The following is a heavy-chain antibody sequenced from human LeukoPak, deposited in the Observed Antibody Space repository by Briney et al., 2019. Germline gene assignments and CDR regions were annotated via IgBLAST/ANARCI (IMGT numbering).Heavy chain of an antibody. D-gene: IGHD2-2*01. CDR1: GFTFSSYW. CDR2: IKEDGSEK. Sequence: GGSLRLSCAASGFTFSSYWMSWVRQAPGKGLKWVANIKEDGSEKYYVDSVKGRFTISRDNAKNSLFPEMNSLRAEDTALYYCAREEPVAILSHWGQGTLVTVSS. CDR3: AREEPVAILSH. J-gene: IGHJ4*02. V-gene: IGHV3-7*01.